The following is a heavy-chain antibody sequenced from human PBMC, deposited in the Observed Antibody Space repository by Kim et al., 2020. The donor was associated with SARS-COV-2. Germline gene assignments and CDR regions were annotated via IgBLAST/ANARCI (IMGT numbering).Heavy chain of an antibody. D-gene: IGHD2-21*01. CDR1: GGSFSGYY. Sequence: SETLSLTCAVYGGSFSGYYWSWIRQPPGKGLEWIGEINHSGSTNYNPSLKSRVTISVDTSKNQFSLKLSSVTAADTAVYYCARAGGIAINRYWGQGTLV. CDR2: INHSGST. J-gene: IGHJ4*02. CDR3: ARAGGIAINRY. V-gene: IGHV4-34*01.